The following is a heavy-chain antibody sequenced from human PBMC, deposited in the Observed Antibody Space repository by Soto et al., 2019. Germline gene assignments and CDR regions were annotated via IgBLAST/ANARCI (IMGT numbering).Heavy chain of an antibody. Sequence: GESLKISCKGSGYSFTSYWIGWVRQMPGKGLEWMGIIYPGDSDTRYSPSFQGQVTISADKSISTAYLQWSSLKASDTAMYYCARHGTAMARIAALDSWGQGTLVTVSS. V-gene: IGHV5-51*01. CDR3: ARHGTAMARIAALDS. J-gene: IGHJ3*02. CDR1: GYSFTSYW. D-gene: IGHD5-18*01. CDR2: IYPGDSDT.